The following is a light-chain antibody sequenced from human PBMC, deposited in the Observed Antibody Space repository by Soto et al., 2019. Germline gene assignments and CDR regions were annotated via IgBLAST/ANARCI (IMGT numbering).Light chain of an antibody. CDR1: QSLVFSDGNTY. CDR3: MQGTHSRT. V-gene: IGKV2-30*01. CDR2: KVS. J-gene: IGKJ1*01. Sequence: DVVMTQSPLSLSFTLGQPSSISCRSSQSLVFSDGNTYLNWFHQRPGQSPRRLIYKVSTRHSGVPDRFSGNGSATDFTLKISRVEAEDVGVYYCMQGTHSRTFGQGTKVDIK.